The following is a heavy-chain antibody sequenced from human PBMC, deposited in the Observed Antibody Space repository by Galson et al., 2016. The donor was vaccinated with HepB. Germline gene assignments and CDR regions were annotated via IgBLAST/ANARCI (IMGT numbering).Heavy chain of an antibody. J-gene: IGHJ5*02. CDR1: GFTFSSYW. CDR2: INSDGSTT. Sequence: SLRLSCAASGFTFSSYWMHWVRQAPGKGLVWVSRINSDGSTTHYADSVKGRFTISRDNAKNTLYLQRNNLRAEDTAVYYCVNLGTTRTWGQGTQVTVSS. D-gene: IGHD1-26*01. V-gene: IGHV3-74*01. CDR3: VNLGTTRT.